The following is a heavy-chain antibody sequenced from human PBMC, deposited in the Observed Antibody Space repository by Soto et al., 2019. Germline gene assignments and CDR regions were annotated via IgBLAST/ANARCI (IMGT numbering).Heavy chain of an antibody. CDR3: ATTGRY. Sequence: PGGSLRLSCAASGFTFSSYGMHWVRQAPGKGLEWVAVIWFDGSNKFYADSVKGRFTISRDNSKNTVSLQMNSLRAEDSAAYYCATTGRYCGKGPLVTVSS. CDR2: IWFDGSNK. V-gene: IGHV3-33*01. J-gene: IGHJ4*02. CDR1: GFTFSSYG.